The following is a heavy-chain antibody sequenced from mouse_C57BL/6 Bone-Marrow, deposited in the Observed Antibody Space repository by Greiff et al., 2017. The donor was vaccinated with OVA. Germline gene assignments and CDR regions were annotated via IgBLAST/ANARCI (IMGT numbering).Heavy chain of an antibody. CDR2: ISSGGDYI. V-gene: IGHV5-9-1*02. J-gene: IGHJ2*01. D-gene: IGHD1-1*01. CDR1: GFTFSSYA. Sequence: EVQRVESGEGLVKPGGSLKLSCAASGFTFSSYAMSWVRQTPEKRLEWVAYISSGGDYIYYADTVKGRFTISRDNARNTLYLQMSSLRSEDTAMYYCTSYCYGSSFHYWGQGTTLTVSS. CDR3: TSYCYGSSFHY.